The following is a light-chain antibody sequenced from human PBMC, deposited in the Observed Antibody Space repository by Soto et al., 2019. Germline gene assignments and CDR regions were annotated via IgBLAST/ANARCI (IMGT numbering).Light chain of an antibody. CDR3: CSYADGQTLA. J-gene: IGLJ2*01. V-gene: IGLV2-11*01. Sequence: QSVLTQPRSVSGSPGQSVTISCTGTTSDVGGYEYVSWYQQYPGNAPKLLIYHVVQRPSGVPYRFSGSKSGTTASLIISGLQAEDEADYFCCSYADGQTLAFGGGTKLTVL. CDR2: HVV. CDR1: TSDVGGYEY.